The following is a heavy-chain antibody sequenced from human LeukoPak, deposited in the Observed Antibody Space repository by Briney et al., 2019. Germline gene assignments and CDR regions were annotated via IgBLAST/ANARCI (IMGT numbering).Heavy chain of an antibody. CDR1: GFTFSSYS. V-gene: IGHV3-21*01. Sequence: GGSLRPSCAASGFTFSSYSMNWVRQAPGKGLEWVSSISSSSSYIYYADSVKGRFTISRDNAKNSLYLQMNSLRAEDTAVYYCARDLLERLDYWGQGTLVTVSS. J-gene: IGHJ4*02. D-gene: IGHD1-1*01. CDR2: ISSSSSYI. CDR3: ARDLLERLDY.